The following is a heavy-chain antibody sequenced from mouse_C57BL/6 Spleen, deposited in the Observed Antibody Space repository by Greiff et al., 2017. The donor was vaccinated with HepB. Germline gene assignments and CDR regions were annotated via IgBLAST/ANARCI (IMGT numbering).Heavy chain of an antibody. J-gene: IGHJ4*01. V-gene: IGHV5-17*01. D-gene: IGHD1-1*01. CDR2: ISSGSSTI. Sequence: EVKLMESGGGLVKPGGSLKLSCAASGFTFSDYGMHWVRQAPEKGLEWVAYISSGSSTIYYADTVKGRFTISRDNAKNTLFLQMTRLRSEDTAMYYCARPRYYGSSYPYAMDYWGQGTSVTVSS. CDR3: ARPRYYGSSYPYAMDY. CDR1: GFTFSDYG.